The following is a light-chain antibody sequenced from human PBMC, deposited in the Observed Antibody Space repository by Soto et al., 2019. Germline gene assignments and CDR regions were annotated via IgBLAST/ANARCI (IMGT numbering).Light chain of an antibody. CDR2: GAS. J-gene: IGKJ2*01. CDR3: QQYNNWRWNT. CDR1: QSVYSN. Sequence: EIVMTQSTVTLSVSPGERATLSFRASQSVYSNLAWYQQKPGQAPRLLLYGASSRATGVPARFSGSGSGTEFTLTSSSLQSADFAVYYCQQYNNWRWNTVGQGTMLYIE. V-gene: IGKV3-15*01.